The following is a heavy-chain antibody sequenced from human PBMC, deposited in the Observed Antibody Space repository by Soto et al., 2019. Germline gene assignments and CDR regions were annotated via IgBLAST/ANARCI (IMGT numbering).Heavy chain of an antibody. CDR2: IYWDDDK. V-gene: IGHV2-5*02. CDR1: GFSLSADGVG. Sequence: QITLKESGPTLVKPTQTLTLTCTFSGFSLSADGVGVGWIRQPPGKALEWLALIYWDDDKRYRPSLKSRLTITEDTTKNQVALTMTNMDPVDTATYYCAHAYGGTSWPNAAFDVWGQGTVVTVSS. D-gene: IGHD2-2*01. CDR3: AHAYGGTSWPNAAFDV. J-gene: IGHJ3*01.